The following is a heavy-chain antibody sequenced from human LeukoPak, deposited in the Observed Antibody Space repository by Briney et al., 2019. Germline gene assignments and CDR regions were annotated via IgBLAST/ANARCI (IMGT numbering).Heavy chain of an antibody. CDR1: GFTFSSSD. Sequence: PGGSLRLSCAASGFTFSSSDMHWVRQAPGKGLEWVAVISYDGSNKYYADSVKGRFTISRDDSKNTLYLQMNSLRAEDTAVYYCAKGRAPSGYGDYYYWGQGTLVTVSS. CDR2: ISYDGSNK. D-gene: IGHD4-17*01. V-gene: IGHV3-30*18. J-gene: IGHJ4*02. CDR3: AKGRAPSGYGDYYY.